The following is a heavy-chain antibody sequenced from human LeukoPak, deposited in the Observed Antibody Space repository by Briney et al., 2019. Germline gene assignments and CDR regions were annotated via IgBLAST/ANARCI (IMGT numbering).Heavy chain of an antibody. D-gene: IGHD6-19*01. CDR2: ISYDGRNK. CDR1: GFTFTNYA. V-gene: IGHV3-30-3*01. Sequence: QPGRSLRLSCAAPGFTFTNYAMHWVRQAPGKGLEWVAVISYDGRNKYYADSVKGRFTISRDNSKNTLYLQMNSLRAEDTAVYYCAKEVVIAVDPFDYWGQGTLVTVSS. J-gene: IGHJ4*02. CDR3: AKEVVIAVDPFDY.